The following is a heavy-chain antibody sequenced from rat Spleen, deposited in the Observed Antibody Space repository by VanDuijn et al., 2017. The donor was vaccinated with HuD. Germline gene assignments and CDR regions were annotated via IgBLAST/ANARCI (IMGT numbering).Heavy chain of an antibody. CDR2: INPGGGNI. CDR3: AKVEFGGFDY. Sequence: EVQLVESGGGLVQPGRSLKLSCSASGFTFSDYTMAWVRQAPTKGLEWVASINPGGGNIFYRDSVKGRFTISRDNARSTLYLQMDSLRSEDTATYYCAKVEFGGFDYWGQGVMVTVSS. J-gene: IGHJ2*01. D-gene: IGHD4-3*01. CDR1: GFTFSDYT. V-gene: IGHV5S23*01.